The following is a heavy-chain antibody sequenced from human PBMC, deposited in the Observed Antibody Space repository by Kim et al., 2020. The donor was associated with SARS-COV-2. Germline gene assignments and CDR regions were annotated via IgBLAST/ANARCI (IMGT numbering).Heavy chain of an antibody. CDR1: GFTFSSYG. CDR2: ISYDGSNK. J-gene: IGHJ5*02. Sequence: GGSLRLSCAASGFTFSSYGMHWVRQAPGKGLEWVAVISYDGSNKYYADSVKGRFTISRDNSKNTLYLQMNSLRAEDTAVYYCAKSSVSMIVAPWGQGTLVTVSS. D-gene: IGHD3-22*01. V-gene: IGHV3-30*18. CDR3: AKSSVSMIVAP.